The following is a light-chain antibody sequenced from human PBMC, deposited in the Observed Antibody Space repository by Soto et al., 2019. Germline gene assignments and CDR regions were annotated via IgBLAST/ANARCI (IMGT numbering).Light chain of an antibody. Sequence: QSVLTQPASLSGSPGQSITIFCTGTNSDVRSYNLVSWYQQHPGKAPKLMIYEGSKRPSGVSNRFSGSKSGNTASLTISGLQAEDEADYYCCSYAGSSTFVIFGGGTKVTVL. CDR2: EGS. CDR3: CSYAGSSTFVI. V-gene: IGLV2-23*03. CDR1: NSDVRSYNL. J-gene: IGLJ2*01.